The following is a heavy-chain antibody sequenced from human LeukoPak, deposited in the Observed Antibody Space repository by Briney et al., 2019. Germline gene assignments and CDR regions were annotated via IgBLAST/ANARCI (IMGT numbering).Heavy chain of an antibody. D-gene: IGHD6-13*01. Sequence: GGSLRLSCAASGFSFRSYWMSWVRQAPGKGLEWVANIKQDGSDKYYVDSVKGRFTISRDNAKNSLYLQMNSLRDEDTAVYYCAKDRPLTAAADYWGQGTLVTVSS. CDR3: AKDRPLTAAADY. J-gene: IGHJ4*02. CDR1: GFSFRSYW. V-gene: IGHV3-7*01. CDR2: IKQDGSDK.